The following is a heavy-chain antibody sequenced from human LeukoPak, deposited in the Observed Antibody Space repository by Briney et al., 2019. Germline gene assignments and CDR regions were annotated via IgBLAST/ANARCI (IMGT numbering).Heavy chain of an antibody. Sequence: GRSLRLSCAASGFTFSSYDMHWVRQAPGKGLEWVAVISYDGSNKYYADSVKGRFTISRDNSKNTLYLQMNSLRAEDTAVYYCAKDRSSGPGYGGQGTLVSVSA. J-gene: IGHJ4*02. CDR1: GFTFSSYD. V-gene: IGHV3-30*18. D-gene: IGHD6-19*01. CDR3: AKDRSSGPGY. CDR2: ISYDGSNK.